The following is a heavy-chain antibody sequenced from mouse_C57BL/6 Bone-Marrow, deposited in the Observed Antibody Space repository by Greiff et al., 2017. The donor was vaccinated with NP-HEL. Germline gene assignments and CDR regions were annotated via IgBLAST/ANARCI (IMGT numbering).Heavy chain of an antibody. J-gene: IGHJ2*01. D-gene: IGHD1-1*01. V-gene: IGHV1-80*01. CDR3: ARRIYCGRKVYYVDY. CDR1: GYAFSSYW. Sequence: QVQLQQSGAELVKPGASVKISCKASGYAFSSYWMNWVKQRPGKGLEWIGQIYPGDGDTNYNGKFKGKATLTADKSSSTAYMQLSGLTSEDSAVYFDARRIYCGRKVYYVDYWGRGTALTVSA. CDR2: IYPGDGDT.